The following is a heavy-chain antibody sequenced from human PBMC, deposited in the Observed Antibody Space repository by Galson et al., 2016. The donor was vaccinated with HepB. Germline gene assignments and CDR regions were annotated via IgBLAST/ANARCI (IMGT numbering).Heavy chain of an antibody. Sequence: GKGLEWIGYIDYYGSTKCNPSLEIRVAISVDTSKKHFSLKLGSVIAADTALYYCAATGAAGKTVAYWGQGTLVTVSS. V-gene: IGHV4-59*08. CDR2: IDYYGST. D-gene: IGHD6-13*01. CDR3: AATGAAGKTVAY. J-gene: IGHJ4*02.